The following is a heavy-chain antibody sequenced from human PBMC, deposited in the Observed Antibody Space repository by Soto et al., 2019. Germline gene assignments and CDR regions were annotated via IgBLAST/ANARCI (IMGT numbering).Heavy chain of an antibody. Sequence: VQLLESGGSLVQPGGSLTLSCAASGFPFSSYAMSWVRQTPEKGLEWVAGISGGGNDRYDADFVQGRFTFSRDNSRNILYLQLNSLRADDTAMYFCARSLFMVAPDNEPFAYWGQGTLVTVSS. CDR1: GFPFSSYA. CDR3: ARSLFMVAPDNEPFAY. V-gene: IGHV3-23*01. D-gene: IGHD5-12*01. CDR2: ISGGGNDR. J-gene: IGHJ4*02.